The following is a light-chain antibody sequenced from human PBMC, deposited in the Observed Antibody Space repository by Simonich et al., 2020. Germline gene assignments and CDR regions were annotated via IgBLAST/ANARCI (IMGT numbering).Light chain of an antibody. Sequence: QSALTQPASVSGSPGQSITISCTGTSSDVGGYNYVSWYQQHPGKAPKLMISDVSKRPSGGSNRFSGSTSGNTASLTISGLQAEDEADYYCSSYTSSSTWVFGGGTKLTVL. CDR1: SSDVGGYNY. J-gene: IGLJ3*02. CDR3: SSYTSSSTWV. V-gene: IGLV2-14*01. CDR2: DVS.